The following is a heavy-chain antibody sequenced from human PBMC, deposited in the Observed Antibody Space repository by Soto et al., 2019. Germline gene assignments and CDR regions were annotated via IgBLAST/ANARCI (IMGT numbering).Heavy chain of an antibody. J-gene: IGHJ6*02. CDR1: GYSFTSYW. D-gene: IGHD2-15*01. CDR3: ARLADYRSGGSCYHGMDV. V-gene: IGHV5-51*01. Sequence: PGESLKISCKGSGYSFTSYWIGWVRQMPGKGLEWMGIIYPGDSDTRYSPSFQGQVTISADKSISTAYLQCSSLKASDTAMYYCARLADYRSGGSCYHGMDVWGQGTTVTVSS. CDR2: IYPGDSDT.